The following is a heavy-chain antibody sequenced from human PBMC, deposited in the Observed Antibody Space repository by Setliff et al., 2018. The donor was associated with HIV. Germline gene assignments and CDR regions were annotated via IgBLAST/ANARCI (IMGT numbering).Heavy chain of an antibody. V-gene: IGHV3-30*02. Sequence: GESLKISCAASGFTFSSYGMHWVRQAPGKGLEWVAFIRYDGSNKYYADSVKGRFTISRDNSKNTLYLQMNSLRAEDTAVYYCARDRSYYPNYFDYWGQGTLVTVSS. CDR1: GFTFSSYG. CDR3: ARDRSYYPNYFDY. D-gene: IGHD1-26*01. J-gene: IGHJ4*02. CDR2: IRYDGSNK.